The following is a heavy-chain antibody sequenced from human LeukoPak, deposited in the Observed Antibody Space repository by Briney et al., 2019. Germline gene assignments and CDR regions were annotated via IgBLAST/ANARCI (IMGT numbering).Heavy chain of an antibody. D-gene: IGHD2-2*01. Sequence: ASVKVSCKASGYTFTSYYMHWVRQAPGQGLEWMGIINPSGGSTSYAQKFQGRVTMTRDTSTSTVYMELSSLRSEDTAVYYCARGPHELVPASAKGEFDYWGQGTLVTVSS. CDR3: ARGPHELVPASAKGEFDY. J-gene: IGHJ4*02. V-gene: IGHV1-46*01. CDR2: INPSGGST. CDR1: GYTFTSYY.